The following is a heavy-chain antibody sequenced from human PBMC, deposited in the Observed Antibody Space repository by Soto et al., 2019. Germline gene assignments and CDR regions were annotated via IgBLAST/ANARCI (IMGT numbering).Heavy chain of an antibody. Sequence: SETLSLTCTVSGGSISSGGYYWSWIRQPPGKGLEWIGEINHSGSTNYNPSLKSRVTISVDTSKNQFSLKLSSVTAADTAVYYCARLDVNRETYYYDSSGYSYGMDVWGQGTTVTVSS. CDR3: ARLDVNRETYYYDSSGYSYGMDV. J-gene: IGHJ6*02. CDR1: GGSISSGGYY. V-gene: IGHV4-39*07. CDR2: INHSGST. D-gene: IGHD3-22*01.